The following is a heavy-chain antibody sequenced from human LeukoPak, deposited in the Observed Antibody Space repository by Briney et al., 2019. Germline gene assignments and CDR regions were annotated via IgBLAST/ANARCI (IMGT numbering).Heavy chain of an antibody. V-gene: IGHV4-34*01. CDR3: ARGRYSLAY. CDR2: INHSGST. D-gene: IGHD4-11*01. J-gene: IGHJ4*02. Sequence: SETLSLTCAVYGGSFSSYYWSWIRQPPGKGLDWIGEINHSGSTNYNPSLESRVTISVDRSKNQFSLKLSSVTAADSAVYYCARGRYSLAYWGQGTLVTVSS. CDR1: GGSFSSYY.